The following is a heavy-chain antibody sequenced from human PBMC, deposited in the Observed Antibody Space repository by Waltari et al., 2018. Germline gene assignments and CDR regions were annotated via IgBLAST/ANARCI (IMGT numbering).Heavy chain of an antibody. Sequence: EVQLLESGGGLVQPGGSLRLSCAASGFTFSSYAMSWVRPAPGTGLEWVSAISGSGGSTYYADSVKGRCTNSRDNSKNTLYLQMNSLRAEDTAVYYCAKDQPNPYYDCWSGHYTWDDYYGMDVWGQGTTVTVSS. V-gene: IGHV3-23*01. CDR3: AKDQPNPYYDCWSGHYTWDDYYGMDV. D-gene: IGHD3-3*01. J-gene: IGHJ6*02. CDR1: GFTFSSYA. CDR2: ISGSGGST.